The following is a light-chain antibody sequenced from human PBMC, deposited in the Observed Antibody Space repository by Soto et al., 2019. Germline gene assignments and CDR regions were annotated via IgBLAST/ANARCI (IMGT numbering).Light chain of an antibody. J-gene: IGKJ5*01. CDR1: QSVTTR. V-gene: IGKV3-20*01. Sequence: IVLTQSPGTLSLSPGERVTLSCRASQSVTTRLAWYQRKPGQAPTLLMSGASNRASGVPVRFSGSGSGTDFTLTITRLEPEDFALYYCQQYGGSPITFGLGTRLEI. CDR3: QQYGGSPIT. CDR2: GAS.